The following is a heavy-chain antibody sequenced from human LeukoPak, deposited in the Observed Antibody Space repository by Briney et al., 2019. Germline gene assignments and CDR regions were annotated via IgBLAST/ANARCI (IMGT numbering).Heavy chain of an antibody. Sequence: PSETLSLTCAVSGGSISSSNWWSWVRQPPGKGLEWIGEIYHSGSTNYNPSLKSRVTISVDTSKNQFSLKLSSVTAADTAVYYCARGYYDFWSGYYSNWFDPWGQGTLVTVSS. J-gene: IGHJ5*02. CDR2: IYHSGST. V-gene: IGHV4-4*02. D-gene: IGHD3-3*01. CDR1: GGSISSSNW. CDR3: ARGYYDFWSGYYSNWFDP.